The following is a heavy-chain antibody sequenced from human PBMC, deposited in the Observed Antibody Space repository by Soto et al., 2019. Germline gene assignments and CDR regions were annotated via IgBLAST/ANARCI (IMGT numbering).Heavy chain of an antibody. CDR1: GFTFSSYA. D-gene: IGHD2-21*02. V-gene: IGHV3-23*01. Sequence: EVQLLESGGGLVQPGGSLRLSCAASGFTFSSYAMSWVRQAPGKGLEWVSAISGSGGSTYYAGSVKGRFTISRDNSKNTLYLQMNSLRAEDTAVYYCTIGTASKPGYYYYYGMDVWGQGTTVTVSS. CDR2: ISGSGGST. CDR3: TIGTASKPGYYYYYGMDV. J-gene: IGHJ6*02.